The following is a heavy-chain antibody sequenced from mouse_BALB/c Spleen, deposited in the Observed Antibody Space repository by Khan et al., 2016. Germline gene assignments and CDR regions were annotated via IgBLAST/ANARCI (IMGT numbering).Heavy chain of an antibody. CDR2: ISCYNGAT. CDR1: GYSFTGYY. J-gene: IGHJ2*01. D-gene: IGHD1-1*01. V-gene: IGHV1S34*01. Sequence: LVKTGASVKISCKASGYSFTGYYMHWVKQSHGKSLEWIGYISCYNGATSYNQKFKGKATFTVDTSSSTAYMQFNSLTSEDSAVYYCTRYGSSFPYSFDYWVQGTTLTVSS. CDR3: TRYGSSFPYSFDY.